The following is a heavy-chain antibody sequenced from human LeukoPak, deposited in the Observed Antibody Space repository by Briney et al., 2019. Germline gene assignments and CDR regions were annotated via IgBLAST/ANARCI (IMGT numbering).Heavy chain of an antibody. CDR1: GYTFTGYY. V-gene: IGHV7-4-1*02. CDR2: INTNTGNP. CDR3: ARAQITFGGVIVIPDAFDI. J-gene: IGHJ3*02. D-gene: IGHD3-16*02. Sequence: ASVKVSCKASGYTFTGYYMHWVRQAPGQGLEWMGWINTNTGNPMYAQGFTGRFVFSLDTSVSTAYLQISSLKAEDTAVYYCARAQITFGGVIVIPDAFDIWGQGTMVTVSS.